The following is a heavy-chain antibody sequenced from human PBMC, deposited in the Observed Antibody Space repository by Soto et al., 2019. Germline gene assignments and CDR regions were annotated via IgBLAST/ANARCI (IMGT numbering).Heavy chain of an antibody. V-gene: IGHV1-3*01. CDR3: ARDLGGWPDY. CDR2: INAGNGNT. D-gene: IGHD2-15*01. CDR1: GYTFTSWA. J-gene: IGHJ4*02. Sequence: APLKVSCKASGYTFTSWAMHLGRQAPGQRLEWMGWINAGNGNTKYSQKFQGRVTITRDTSASTAYMELSSLRSEDTAVYYCARDLGGWPDYWGQGTLVTVSS.